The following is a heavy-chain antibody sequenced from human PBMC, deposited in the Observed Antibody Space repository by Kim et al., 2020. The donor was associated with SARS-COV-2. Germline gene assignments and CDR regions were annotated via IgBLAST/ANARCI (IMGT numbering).Heavy chain of an antibody. CDR3: AKGPSGYSSGWSAEYYFDY. V-gene: IGHV3-9*01. J-gene: IGHJ4*02. Sequence: RFTISRDNAKNSLYLQMNSLRAEDTALYYCAKGPSGYSSGWSAEYYFDYWGQGTLVTVSS. D-gene: IGHD6-19*01.